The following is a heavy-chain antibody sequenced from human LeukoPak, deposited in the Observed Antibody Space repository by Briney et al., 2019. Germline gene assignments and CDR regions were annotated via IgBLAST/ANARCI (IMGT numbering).Heavy chain of an antibody. Sequence: PGGSLRLSCVASGFTFSNYWMNWVRQAPGKGLEWVANIEQDGSERYYVGSVKGRFTISRDIANNSLYLQMNSLRAEDTAVYYCARGYFYGSGSNWFDPWGQGTLVTVSS. D-gene: IGHD3-10*01. CDR3: ARGYFYGSGSNWFDP. J-gene: IGHJ5*02. V-gene: IGHV3-7*01. CDR2: IEQDGSER. CDR1: GFTFSNYW.